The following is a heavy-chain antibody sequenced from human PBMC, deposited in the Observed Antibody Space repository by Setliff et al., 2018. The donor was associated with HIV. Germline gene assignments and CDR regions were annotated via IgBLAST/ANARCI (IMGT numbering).Heavy chain of an antibody. V-gene: IGHV1-46*01. J-gene: IGHJ6*02. CDR1: GYTFTSYY. CDR3: ASQRGPSVKDQPGSMDV. D-gene: IGHD3-10*01. CDR2: INPNGGST. Sequence: ASVKVSCKASGYTFTSYYVHFVRQAPGQGPEWMGIINPNGGSTNYAQKFEGRVAMTADTSTNNVHMYLSSLRSEDTAVYYCASQRGPSVKDQPGSMDVWGQGTTVTVSS.